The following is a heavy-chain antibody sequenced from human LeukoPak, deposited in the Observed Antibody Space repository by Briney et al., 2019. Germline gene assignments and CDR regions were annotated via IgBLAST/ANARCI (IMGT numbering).Heavy chain of an antibody. CDR2: INPNSGGT. CDR3: ARESVPAVAARRGLNY. Sequence: ASVKRSCKASGYTFTDYYMHWVREAPGQGLEWMGWINPNSGGTNYAQKFQGRVTMTRDTSISTVYMEMSRLRSDDTAVYYCARESVPAVAARRGLNYWGQGTLVAVSS. CDR1: GYTFTDYY. D-gene: IGHD6-6*01. V-gene: IGHV1-2*02. J-gene: IGHJ4*02.